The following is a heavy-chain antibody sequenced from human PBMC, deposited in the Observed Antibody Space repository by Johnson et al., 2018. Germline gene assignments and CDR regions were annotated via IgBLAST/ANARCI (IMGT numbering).Heavy chain of an antibody. D-gene: IGHD2-21*02. J-gene: IGHJ3*02. Sequence: EVQLVESGGGLVQXGGSLRLSCAASGFTFSSYDMHWVRQATGKGLEWVSAIGTAGDTYYPGSVKGRFTISRENAKNSLYLQMNSLRAGDTAVYYCARGDFVDAFDIWGQGTMVTVSS. CDR1: GFTFSSYD. CDR3: ARGDFVDAFDI. CDR2: IGTAGDT. V-gene: IGHV3-13*01.